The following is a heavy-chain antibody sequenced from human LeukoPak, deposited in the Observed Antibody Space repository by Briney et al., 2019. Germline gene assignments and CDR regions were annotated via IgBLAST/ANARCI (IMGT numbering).Heavy chain of an antibody. J-gene: IGHJ4*02. CDR3: ARGDINYPWYFDY. CDR2: IYSGGST. V-gene: IGHV3-53*01. Sequence: GGSLRLSCAASGFTVSSNYMSWVRQAPGKGLEWVSVIYSGGSTYYADSVKGRFTISRDNSKNTLYLQMNSPRAEDTAVYYCARGDINYPWYFDYWGQGTLVTVSS. D-gene: IGHD4-11*01. CDR1: GFTVSSNY.